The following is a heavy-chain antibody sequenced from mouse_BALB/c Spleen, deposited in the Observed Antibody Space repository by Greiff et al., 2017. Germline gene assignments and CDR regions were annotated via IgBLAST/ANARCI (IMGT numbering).Heavy chain of an antibody. CDR2: IWAGGST. Sequence: QVQLQQSGPGLVAPSQSLSITCTVSGFSLTSYGVHWVRQPPGKGLEWLGVIWAGGSTNYNSALMSRLSISKDNSKSQVFLKMNSLQTDDTAMYYCARDPPITTVVATDWYFDVWGAGTTVTVSS. J-gene: IGHJ1*01. CDR3: ARDPPITTVVATDWYFDV. V-gene: IGHV2-9*02. CDR1: GFSLTSYG. D-gene: IGHD1-1*01.